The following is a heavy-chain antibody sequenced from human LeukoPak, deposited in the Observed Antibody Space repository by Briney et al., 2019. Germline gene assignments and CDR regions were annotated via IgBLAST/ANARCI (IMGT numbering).Heavy chain of an antibody. D-gene: IGHD3-3*01. J-gene: IGHJ5*02. V-gene: IGHV4-59*01. CDR3: ARGYEYYDFWSVLNWFDP. CDR2: IYYSGST. Sequence: PSETLSLTCTVSGGSISSYYWSWIRQPPGKGLEWIGYIYYSGSTNYNPSLKSRVTISVDTSKNQFSLKLSSVTAADTAVYYCARGYEYYDFWSVLNWFDPWGQGTLVTVSS. CDR1: GGSISSYY.